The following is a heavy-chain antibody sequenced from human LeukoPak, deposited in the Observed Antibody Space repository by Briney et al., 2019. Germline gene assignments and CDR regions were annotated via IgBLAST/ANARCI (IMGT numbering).Heavy chain of an antibody. CDR1: CGYNSSYY. CDR3: AIDHGGWYSSHYGMDV. V-gene: IGHV4-59*01. CDR2: IYYSRST. J-gene: IGHJ6*02. D-gene: IGHD6-19*01. Sequence: SDTLSLPYTVCCGYNSSYYWIWIRHPPGRAREDMGYIYYSRSTNYNPSLKSRVTISVDTSKNQFSLKLSSVTAAVTAVYYSAIDHGGWYSSHYGMDVWGQGTTVTVSS.